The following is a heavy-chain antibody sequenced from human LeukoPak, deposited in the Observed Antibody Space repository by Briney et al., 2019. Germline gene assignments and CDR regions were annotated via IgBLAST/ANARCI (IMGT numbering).Heavy chain of an antibody. V-gene: IGHV1-2*06. Sequence: ASVKVSCKASGYTFTGYYMHWVRQAPGQGLEWMGRINPNSGGTNYAQKLQGRVTMTRDTSISTAYMELSRLRSDDTAVYYCARDRRIAAAGINWFDPWGQGTLVTVSS. CDR2: INPNSGGT. D-gene: IGHD6-13*01. CDR3: ARDRRIAAAGINWFDP. J-gene: IGHJ5*02. CDR1: GYTFTGYY.